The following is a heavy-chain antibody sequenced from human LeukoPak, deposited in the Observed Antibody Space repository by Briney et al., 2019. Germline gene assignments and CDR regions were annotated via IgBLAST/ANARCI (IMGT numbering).Heavy chain of an antibody. V-gene: IGHV1-8*01. Sequence: ASVKVSCKASGYTFTSYDINWLRQASGQGLEWMGWMNPNSGNTGYAQKFQGRFTMAWVTSISTAYMELSSLRSEDTAVYYCAREYRHQPDWGQGTLVTVSS. CDR3: AREYRHQPD. CDR1: GYTFTSYD. J-gene: IGHJ4*02. D-gene: IGHD5-12*01. CDR2: MNPNSGNT.